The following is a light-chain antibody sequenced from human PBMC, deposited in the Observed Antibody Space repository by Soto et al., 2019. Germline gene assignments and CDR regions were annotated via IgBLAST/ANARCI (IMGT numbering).Light chain of an antibody. CDR2: AAY. CDR1: QTIYSW. CDR3: QRSYYTACS. J-gene: IGKJ1*01. V-gene: IGKV1-5*01. Sequence: DTQMTQSPSILSASVGDRVTITCRASQTIYSWLAWYQQKPGQDPRLLIYAAYSLQSGVTSRFSGSGSETDFALAINCLEPEDFATYSCQRSYYTACSCGRGPKVEFQ.